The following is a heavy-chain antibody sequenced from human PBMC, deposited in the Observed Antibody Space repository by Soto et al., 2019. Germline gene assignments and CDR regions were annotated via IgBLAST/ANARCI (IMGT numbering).Heavy chain of an antibody. J-gene: IGHJ3*01. D-gene: IGHD3-22*01. Sequence: ASVKVSCKASGYTFTGYYVHWVRQAPGQGLEWMGWINPNSGDTYLAQRFQGRVTMNRDTSTGTAYMELRGLTSDDTAEYYCARDRRFYDSGTYDIANDAFDVWGQGTMVTVSS. CDR2: INPNSGDT. V-gene: IGHV1-2*02. CDR3: ARDRRFYDSGTYDIANDAFDV. CDR1: GYTFTGYY.